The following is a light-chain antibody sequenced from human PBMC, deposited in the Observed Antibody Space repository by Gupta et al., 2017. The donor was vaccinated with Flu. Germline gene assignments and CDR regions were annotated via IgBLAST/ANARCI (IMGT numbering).Light chain of an antibody. V-gene: IGKV1-39*01. Sequence: IQMTQSPSSLSASVGDRVTITCRASQSISNYLNWYQQKPGKAPKVLIYGASSLQGGVPSRFSGSGSGTDFTLTISSMEPEDFATYYCQQTYNTPWTFGQGTKVES. CDR2: GAS. CDR3: QQTYNTPWT. J-gene: IGKJ1*01. CDR1: QSISNY.